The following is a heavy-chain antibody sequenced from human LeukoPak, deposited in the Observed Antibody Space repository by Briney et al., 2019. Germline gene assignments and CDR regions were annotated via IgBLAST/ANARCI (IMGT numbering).Heavy chain of an antibody. J-gene: IGHJ6*03. CDR1: GFTFSNYG. CDR3: TKDKGSSWYSYYMDV. CDR2: IRYDGTNE. D-gene: IGHD6-13*01. V-gene: IGHV3-30*02. Sequence: GGSLRLSCAASGFTFSNYGMHWVRQAPGKGLEWVAFIRYDGTNENYPDSVKGRFTISRDNSKNTLYLQMNSLRAEGTAVYYCTKDKGSSWYSYYMDVWGKGTTVTVSS.